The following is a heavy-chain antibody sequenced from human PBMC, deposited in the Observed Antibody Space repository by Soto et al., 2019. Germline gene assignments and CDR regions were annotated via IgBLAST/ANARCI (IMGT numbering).Heavy chain of an antibody. CDR2: IYYSGST. D-gene: IGHD3-22*01. Sequence: SETLSLTCTVSGGSISSYYWSWIRQPPGKGLEWIGYIYYSGSTNYNPSLKSRVTISVDTSKNQFSLKLSSVTAADTAVYYCARILYDSSVDYYYYGMDVWGQGTTVTVSS. V-gene: IGHV4-59*01. J-gene: IGHJ6*02. CDR1: GGSISSYY. CDR3: ARILYDSSVDYYYYGMDV.